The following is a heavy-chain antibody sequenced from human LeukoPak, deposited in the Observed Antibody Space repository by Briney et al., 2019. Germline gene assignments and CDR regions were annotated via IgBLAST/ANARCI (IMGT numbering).Heavy chain of an antibody. V-gene: IGHV3-23*01. D-gene: IGHD3-22*01. Sequence: GGSLRLSCAASGFSFSSYGISWVRQAPGKGLEWVSGFSRSCGGCSYYADSVKGRFTISRDNSKNTLYLQMNSLRTEDTAVYYCARESESYDSSGSTFGYWGQGTLVTVSS. CDR1: GFSFSSYG. CDR2: FSRSCGGCS. CDR3: ARESESYDSSGSTFGY. J-gene: IGHJ4*02.